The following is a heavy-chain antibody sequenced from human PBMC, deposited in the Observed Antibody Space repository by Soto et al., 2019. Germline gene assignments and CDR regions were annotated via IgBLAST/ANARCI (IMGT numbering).Heavy chain of an antibody. CDR3: ARVPSPFDYYYAMDV. D-gene: IGHD3-16*01. V-gene: IGHV4-30-4*01. Sequence: PSETLSLTCTVSGDSISSGNKYWSWIRQPPGKGLEWIGYIFSSGTTYYNKSLKSRLTMSLDASQNQFSLKLNSLTDADTAVYFCARVPSPFDYYYAMDVWGQGTTVT. J-gene: IGHJ6*02. CDR1: GDSISSGNKY. CDR2: IFSSGTT.